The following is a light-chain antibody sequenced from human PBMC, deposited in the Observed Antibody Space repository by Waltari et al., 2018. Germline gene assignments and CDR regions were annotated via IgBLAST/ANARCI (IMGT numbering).Light chain of an antibody. CDR3: YSSDSTGLRV. CDR1: ELPRKY. CDR2: EDT. J-gene: IGLJ1*01. V-gene: IGLV3-10*01. Sequence: YELTQPPSVSVSPGQTARITCSGHELPRKYAYWFQQKSGQATRLVIYEDTKRPSGIPWRFSGSSSGTVATLNITGAQVDDEADYYCYSSDSTGLRVFGGGTTVVVL.